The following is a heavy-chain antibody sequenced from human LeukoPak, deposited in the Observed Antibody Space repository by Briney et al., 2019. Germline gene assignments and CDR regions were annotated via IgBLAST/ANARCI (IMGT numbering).Heavy chain of an antibody. CDR2: IYSGGST. D-gene: IGHD6-13*01. CDR3: ARSSFDSSSWYRVWGY. J-gene: IGHJ4*02. CDR1: GFRFSDYA. Sequence: GGSLRLSCAVSGFRFSDYAMSWVRQAPGKGLECVSVIYSGGSTYYADSVKGRFTISRDNSKNTLYLQMNSLRAEDTAVYYCARSSFDSSSWYRVWGYWGQGTLVTVSS. V-gene: IGHV3-53*01.